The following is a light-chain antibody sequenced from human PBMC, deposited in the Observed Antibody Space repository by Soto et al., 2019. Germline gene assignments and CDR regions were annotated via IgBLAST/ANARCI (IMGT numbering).Light chain of an antibody. CDR2: KAS. J-gene: IGKJ1*01. CDR3: QRYNFDSRT. Sequence: DIQMTQSPSTLSASVGDTVTITCRASQSISTWLAWYQQKPGKAPKLQIYKASTLQSGVPSRFSGIGSGPDFTLTISGLQTDDFAPYYVQRYNFDSRTFGQGTKVEIK. CDR1: QSISTW. V-gene: IGKV1-5*03.